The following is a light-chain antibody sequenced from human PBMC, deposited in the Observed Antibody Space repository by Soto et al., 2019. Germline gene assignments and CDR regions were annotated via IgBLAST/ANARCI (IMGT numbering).Light chain of an antibody. Sequence: QSALTQPASVSGSPGQSLTISCTGSSSDVGGYNYVSWYQQHPGLAPKLVIYDVTNRPSGVSNRFSGSKSVNTASLTISGLQAEDEDDYYCSSYTSSSTVLFGGGTKLTVL. V-gene: IGLV2-14*01. CDR1: SSDVGGYNY. CDR2: DVT. J-gene: IGLJ2*01. CDR3: SSYTSSSTVL.